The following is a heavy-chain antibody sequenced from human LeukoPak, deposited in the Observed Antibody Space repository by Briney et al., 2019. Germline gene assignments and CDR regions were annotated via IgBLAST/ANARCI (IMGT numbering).Heavy chain of an antibody. CDR1: GFTFSSYG. D-gene: IGHD1-14*01. J-gene: IGHJ4*02. CDR3: AKGREPEGASDY. CDR2: ISYDGSNK. Sequence: GGSLRLSCAASGFTFSSYGMHWVRQAPGKGLEWVAVISYDGSNKYYVDSVKGRFTISRDNSKNTLYLQMNSLRAEDTAVYYCAKGREPEGASDYWGQGTLVTVSS. V-gene: IGHV3-30*18.